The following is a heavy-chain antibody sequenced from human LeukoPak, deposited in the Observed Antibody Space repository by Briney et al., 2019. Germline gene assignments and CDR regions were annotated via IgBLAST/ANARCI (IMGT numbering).Heavy chain of an antibody. CDR2: IKTKTDGGTA. D-gene: IGHD6-13*01. CDR3: ASTSEAGTVDS. Sequence: PGGSLRLSCAASGFALGNAWMSWVRQAPGKGLEWVGRIKTKTDGGTADYAAPVKGRFSMSRDDSKNTLYLQMNSLKTEDTAVYYCASTSEAGTVDSWGQGTLVTVSS. CDR1: GFALGNAW. V-gene: IGHV3-15*01. J-gene: IGHJ4*02.